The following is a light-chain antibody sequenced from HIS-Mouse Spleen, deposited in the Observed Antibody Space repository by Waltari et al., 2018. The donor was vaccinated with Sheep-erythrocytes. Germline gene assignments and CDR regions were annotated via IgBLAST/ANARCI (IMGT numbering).Light chain of an antibody. CDR1: NWGDKI. J-gene: IGLJ2*01. CDR3: CSYAGSYTLV. Sequence: SYELTQPPSVSVSPGPPASLPHPGDNWGDKIPCLDQHRPGQSPVLVICQDSKRPSGVPDRFSGSKSGNTASLTISGLQAEDEADYYCCSYAGSYTLVFGGGTKLTFL. CDR2: QDS. V-gene: IGLV3-1*01.